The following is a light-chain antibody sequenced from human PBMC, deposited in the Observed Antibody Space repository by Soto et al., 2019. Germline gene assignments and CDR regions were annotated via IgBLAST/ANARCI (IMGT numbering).Light chain of an antibody. CDR2: GPS. CDR3: HQFNNWPPGT. Sequence: EIVMTQSPAILSVSPGERATLSCRASQSVGSNFAWYQQKPGQAPRLLMYGPSTRATGLPARFSGSGSGTEFTLTISNLQSEDFAVYYCHQFNNWPPGTFGKGTKV. CDR1: QSVGSN. V-gene: IGKV3-15*01. J-gene: IGKJ1*01.